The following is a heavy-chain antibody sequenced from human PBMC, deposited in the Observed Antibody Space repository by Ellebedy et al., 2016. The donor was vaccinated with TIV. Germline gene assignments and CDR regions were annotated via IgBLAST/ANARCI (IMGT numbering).Heavy chain of an antibody. Sequence: PWGSLRLSCVASGFTFSSNWMSWVRQAPGKGLEWVANIKQDGSEKYYVDSVKGRFTISRDNAKNSLYLQMNSLRAEDTAVYYCARLGVIAAAGASDYWGQGTLVTVSS. CDR1: GFTFSSNW. CDR3: ARLGVIAAAGASDY. J-gene: IGHJ4*02. V-gene: IGHV3-7*05. D-gene: IGHD6-13*01. CDR2: IKQDGSEK.